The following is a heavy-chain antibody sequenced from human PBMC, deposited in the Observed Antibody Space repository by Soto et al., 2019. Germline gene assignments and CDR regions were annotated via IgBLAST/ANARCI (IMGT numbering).Heavy chain of an antibody. J-gene: IGHJ4*02. Sequence: ASVKVSCKTSGYTFSSYAMHWVRQAPGQRLEWMGWINAGYGNTKSSQKFQDRVTISRDTSASTAYMELTSLRSEDTAVYYCARDTGDGTFDFWGQGTLVTVSS. D-gene: IGHD7-27*01. CDR3: ARDTGDGTFDF. CDR2: INAGYGNT. V-gene: IGHV1-3*01. CDR1: GYTFSSYA.